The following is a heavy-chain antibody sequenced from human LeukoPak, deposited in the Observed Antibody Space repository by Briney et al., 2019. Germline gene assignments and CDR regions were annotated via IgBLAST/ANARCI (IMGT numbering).Heavy chain of an antibody. Sequence: ASVKVSCKASGYTFTGYYIHWVRQAPGQGLEWMGRINPNSGGTDYAQKFQGRVTMTRDTSISTAYMELTSLTSDDTDVYYCATAMIVKAFDVWGQGTMVTVSS. V-gene: IGHV1-2*05. CDR2: INPNSGGT. CDR1: GYTFTGYY. J-gene: IGHJ3*01. D-gene: IGHD3-22*01. CDR3: ATAMIVKAFDV.